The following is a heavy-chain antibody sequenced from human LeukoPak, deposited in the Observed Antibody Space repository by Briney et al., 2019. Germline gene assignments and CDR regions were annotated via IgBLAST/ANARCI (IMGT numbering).Heavy chain of an antibody. D-gene: IGHD3-10*01. Sequence: QSGGPLRLSCAASGFTFNTYAMSWVRQAPGKGLEWVSTIVGSGDSTYYADSVKGRFTISRDNSKNTVYLQTNSLRAEDTAVYYCAKGFYFGSGSYRYFDYWGQGTLVTVSS. CDR3: AKGFYFGSGSYRYFDY. CDR2: IVGSGDST. V-gene: IGHV3-23*01. J-gene: IGHJ4*02. CDR1: GFTFNTYA.